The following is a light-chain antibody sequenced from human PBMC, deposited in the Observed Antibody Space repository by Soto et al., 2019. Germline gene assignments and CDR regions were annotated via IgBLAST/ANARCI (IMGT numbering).Light chain of an antibody. Sequence: DIVLTQSPGSLSLSPGDRATLSCRASQSVSRRFFGLFQQKPGQAPRLLIYGASTRAIGIPDRFSGRGSGTDFTLTIRGLEPEDFAVYYCPQYGSSPRTFGQGTKVDI. J-gene: IGKJ1*01. V-gene: IGKV3-20*01. CDR3: PQYGSSPRT. CDR1: QSVSRRF. CDR2: GAS.